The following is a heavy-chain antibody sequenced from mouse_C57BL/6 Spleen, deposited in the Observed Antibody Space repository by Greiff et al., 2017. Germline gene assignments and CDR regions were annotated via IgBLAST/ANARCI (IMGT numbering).Heavy chain of an antibody. V-gene: IGHV3-6*01. CDR2: ISYDGSN. D-gene: IGHD1-1*01. CDR1: GYSITSGYY. Sequence: EVQLQESGPGLVKPSQSLSLTCSVTGYSITSGYYWNWIRQFPGNKLEWMGYISYDGSNNYNPSLKNRISITRDTSKNQFFLKLNSVTTEDTATYYCARNYYGSVYYYAMDYWGQGTSVTVSS. J-gene: IGHJ4*01. CDR3: ARNYYGSVYYYAMDY.